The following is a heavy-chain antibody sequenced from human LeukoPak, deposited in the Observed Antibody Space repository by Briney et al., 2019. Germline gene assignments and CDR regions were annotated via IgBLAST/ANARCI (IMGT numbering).Heavy chain of an antibody. V-gene: IGHV4-59*01. Sequence: SETLSLTCTVSTDSINNYYWSWIRQPPGKGLEWIGYIYFSGSTDYNPSFKSRVTISVDRTKNQFSLKLSSVAAADTAVYYCARVGAGYNYGLHYWGQGTLVTVSS. J-gene: IGHJ4*02. CDR1: TDSINNYY. CDR2: IYFSGST. D-gene: IGHD5-18*01. CDR3: ARVGAGYNYGLHY.